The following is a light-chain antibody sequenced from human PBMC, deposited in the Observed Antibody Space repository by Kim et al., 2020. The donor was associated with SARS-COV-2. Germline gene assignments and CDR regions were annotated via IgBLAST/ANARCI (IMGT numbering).Light chain of an antibody. V-gene: IGKV1-5*03. CDR2: RAS. CDR3: QQYNSYPWT. J-gene: IGKJ1*01. Sequence: ASVGDRFTITCRASQSISYWLAWYQQRPGKAPKVLIYRASNLESGVPSRFSGSVSGTEFTLTISSLQPDDFATYYCQQYNSYPWTFGQGTKVDIK. CDR1: QSISYW.